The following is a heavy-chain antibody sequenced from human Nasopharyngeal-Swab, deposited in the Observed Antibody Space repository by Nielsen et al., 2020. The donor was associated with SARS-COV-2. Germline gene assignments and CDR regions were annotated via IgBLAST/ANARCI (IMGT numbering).Heavy chain of an antibody. CDR2: IDPSDSYT. J-gene: IGHJ5*02. Sequence: VRQMPGKGLAWMGRIDPSDSYTNYSPSFQGNVTISADKSISTAYLQWSSLKASDTAMYYCARQFRGYYDSSGPLSWFDPWGQGTLVTVSS. V-gene: IGHV5-10-1*01. CDR3: ARQFRGYYDSSGPLSWFDP. D-gene: IGHD3-22*01.